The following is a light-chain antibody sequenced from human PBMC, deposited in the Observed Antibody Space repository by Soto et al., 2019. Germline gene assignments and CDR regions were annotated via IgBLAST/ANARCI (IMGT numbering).Light chain of an antibody. CDR3: QQYGSSHPMFT. V-gene: IGKV3-20*01. Sequence: EGVLTQSPGTLSLSPGERATLSCRASQSVDRSYLAWYQQRPGQAPRLLIYGASSMATGIPDRFSGSWSGTDFTLTISRLEPEDFAVYFCQQYGSSHPMFTFGQGTKLEIK. CDR2: GAS. CDR1: QSVDRSY. J-gene: IGKJ2*01.